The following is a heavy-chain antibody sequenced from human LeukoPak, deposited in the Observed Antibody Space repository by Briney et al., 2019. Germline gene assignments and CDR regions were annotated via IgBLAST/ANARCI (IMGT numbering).Heavy chain of an antibody. CDR3: ARDYYYGSGRPPLPLNY. Sequence: GGSLRLSCAASGFTFSSYEMNWVRQAPGKGLEWVSYISSSGSTIYYADSVKGRFTISRDNAKNSLYLQMNSLRAEDTAVYYCARDYYYGSGRPPLPLNYWGQGTLVTVSS. J-gene: IGHJ4*02. D-gene: IGHD3-10*01. CDR1: GFTFSSYE. V-gene: IGHV3-48*03. CDR2: ISSSGSTI.